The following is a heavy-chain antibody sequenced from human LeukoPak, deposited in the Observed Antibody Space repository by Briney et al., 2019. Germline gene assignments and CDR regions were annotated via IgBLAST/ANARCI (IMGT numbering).Heavy chain of an antibody. Sequence: PGGSLRLSCAASGFTFSSYGMHWVRQAPGKGLEWVSAISGSGGSTYYADSVKGRFTISRDNSKNTLYLQMNSLRAEDTTVYYCAKDGNHDYYDSSGFQHWGQGTLVTVSS. CDR3: AKDGNHDYYDSSGFQH. J-gene: IGHJ1*01. D-gene: IGHD3-22*01. CDR2: ISGSGGST. CDR1: GFTFSSYG. V-gene: IGHV3-23*01.